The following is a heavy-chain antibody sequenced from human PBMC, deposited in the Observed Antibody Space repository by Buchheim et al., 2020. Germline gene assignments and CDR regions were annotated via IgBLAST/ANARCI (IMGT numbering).Heavy chain of an antibody. Sequence: QVQLQESGPGLVKPSETLSLTCTVSGGSISTYYWSWIRQPPGKGLEWIGYIHYSGSATYSPSLKSRVTMSIDTPRNPFPLKLTSVTAADTAVYYCARRACSSGYCLFDYWGQGTL. D-gene: IGHD3-22*01. CDR1: GGSISTYY. CDR3: ARRACSSGYCLFDY. CDR2: IHYSGSA. V-gene: IGHV4-59*01. J-gene: IGHJ4*02.